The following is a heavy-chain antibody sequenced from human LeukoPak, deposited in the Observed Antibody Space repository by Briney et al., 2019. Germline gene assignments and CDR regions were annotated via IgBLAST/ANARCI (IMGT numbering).Heavy chain of an antibody. Sequence: SETLSLTCTVSGGSISSSSYYWGWIRQPPGKGLEWIGSIYYSGSTYYNPSLKSRVTISVDTSKNQFSLKLSSVTAADTAVYYCARQGPEGRLRLEPYYFDYWGQGTLVTVSS. J-gene: IGHJ4*02. CDR2: IYYSGST. V-gene: IGHV4-39*01. CDR1: GGSISSSSYY. D-gene: IGHD5-12*01. CDR3: ARQGPEGRLRLEPYYFDY.